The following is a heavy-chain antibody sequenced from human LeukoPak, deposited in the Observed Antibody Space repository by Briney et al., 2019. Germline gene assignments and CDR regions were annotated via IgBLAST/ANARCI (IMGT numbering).Heavy chain of an antibody. CDR2: ILYDGSNK. CDR1: GFTFSSYA. J-gene: IGHJ4*02. CDR3: ARSYSGYDSDYFDY. V-gene: IGHV3-30*04. Sequence: AGRSLRLSCAASGFTFSSYAMHWVRQAPGKGLEWVAVILYDGSNKYYADSVKGRFTISRDNSKNTLYLQMNSLRAEDTAVYYCARSYSGYDSDYFDYWGQGTLVTVSS. D-gene: IGHD5-12*01.